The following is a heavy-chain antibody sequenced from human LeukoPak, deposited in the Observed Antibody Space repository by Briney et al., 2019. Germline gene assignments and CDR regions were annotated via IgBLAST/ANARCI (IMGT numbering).Heavy chain of an antibody. J-gene: IGHJ4*02. CDR1: GYTFTSYG. V-gene: IGHV1-18*01. D-gene: IGHD3-22*01. Sequence: ASVTVSCTASGYTFTSYGISWVRQAPGQGLEWMGWISAYNGNTNYAQTLQGRVTMTTDTSTSTAYMELRSLRSDDTAVYCCARDYKSYYYDSSGYYYHLVDCGYWGQGTLVTVSS. CDR2: ISAYNGNT. CDR3: ARDYKSYYYDSSGYYYHLVDCGY.